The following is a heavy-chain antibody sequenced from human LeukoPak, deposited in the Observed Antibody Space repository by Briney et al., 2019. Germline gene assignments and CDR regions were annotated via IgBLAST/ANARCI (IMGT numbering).Heavy chain of an antibody. CDR3: ARDFFCSSTSCDAFDI. V-gene: IGHV3-11*01. CDR1: GFTFSDYY. D-gene: IGHD2-2*01. J-gene: IGHJ3*02. Sequence: RPGGSLRLSCAASGFTFSDYYMSWIRQAPGKGLEWVSYISSSGSTIYYADSVKGRFTISRDNAKNSLYLQMNSLRAEDTAVYYCARDFFCSSTSCDAFDIWGQGTMVTVSS. CDR2: ISSSGSTI.